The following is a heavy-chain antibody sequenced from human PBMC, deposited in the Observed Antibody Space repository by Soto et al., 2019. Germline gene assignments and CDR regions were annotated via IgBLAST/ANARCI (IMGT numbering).Heavy chain of an antibody. V-gene: IGHV3-73*01. Sequence: GGSLRLSCAASGFTFSGSAMHWVRQASGKGLEWVGRIRSKANSYATAYAASVKGRFTISRDDSKNTAYLQMNSLKTEDTAVYYCARLGIAAAGTRSNYYYGMDVWGQGTTVTVSS. J-gene: IGHJ6*02. CDR2: IRSKANSYAT. CDR3: ARLGIAAAGTRSNYYYGMDV. CDR1: GFTFSGSA. D-gene: IGHD6-13*01.